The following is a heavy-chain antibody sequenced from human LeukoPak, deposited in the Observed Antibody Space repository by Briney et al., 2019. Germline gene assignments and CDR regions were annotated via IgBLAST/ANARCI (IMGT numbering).Heavy chain of an antibody. CDR3: AKDQVETALWGYFQH. D-gene: IGHD2-21*02. V-gene: IGHV3-23*01. CDR2: IRDSGGRT. Sequence: GGSLRLSCAASGFTFSNYAMTWVRQAPGKGLEWVSSIRDSGGRTYYADSAKGRFTISRDDSKSTLYLQMNSLRAEDTAIYYCAKDQVETALWGYFQHWGQGTLVTVSS. J-gene: IGHJ1*01. CDR1: GFTFSNYA.